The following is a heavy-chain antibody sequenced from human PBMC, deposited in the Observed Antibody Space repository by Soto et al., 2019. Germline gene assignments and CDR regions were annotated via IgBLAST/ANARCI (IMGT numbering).Heavy chain of an antibody. V-gene: IGHV3-23*01. Sequence: EVELLESGGGLVQPGGSLQLSCVGSGFTFDSNGMRWVRLVPGKGLEWVSFISGSGVSTSYAESVKGRVIVSRDNSKKMVFLQMHSLRVEDTATYYCAKIYISSSEDAFDVWGQGTTVTVSS. CDR3: AKIYISSSEDAFDV. J-gene: IGHJ3*01. CDR2: ISGSGVST. D-gene: IGHD5-12*01. CDR1: GFTFDSNG.